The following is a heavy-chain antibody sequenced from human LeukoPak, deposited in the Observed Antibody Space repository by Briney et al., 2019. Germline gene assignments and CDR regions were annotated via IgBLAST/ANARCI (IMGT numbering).Heavy chain of an antibody. CDR2: ISYDGSNK. D-gene: IGHD3-3*01. J-gene: IGHJ6*02. CDR1: GFTFSSYA. V-gene: IGHV3-30-3*01. CDR3: ARVVTIFGVVPYGMDV. Sequence: PGRSLRLSCAASGFTFSSYAMHWVRQAPGKGLEWVAVISYDGSNKYYADSVKGRFTISRDNSKNTLYLQMNSLRAEDTAVYYCARVVTIFGVVPYGMDVWGQGTTVTVSS.